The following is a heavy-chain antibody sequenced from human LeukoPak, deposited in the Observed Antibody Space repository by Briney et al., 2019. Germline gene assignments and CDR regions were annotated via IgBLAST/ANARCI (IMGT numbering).Heavy chain of an antibody. D-gene: IGHD3-16*02. V-gene: IGHV3-48*03. CDR1: GFTFSSYE. Sequence: GGSLRLSCAASGFTFSSYEMNWVRQAPGKGLEWVSYISSSGSTIYYADSVKGRFTISRDNAKNSLYLQMNSLRAEDTVVYYCARSEGFWGSYRYNCFDYWGQGTLVTVSS. CDR3: ARSEGFWGSYRYNCFDY. J-gene: IGHJ4*02. CDR2: ISSSGSTI.